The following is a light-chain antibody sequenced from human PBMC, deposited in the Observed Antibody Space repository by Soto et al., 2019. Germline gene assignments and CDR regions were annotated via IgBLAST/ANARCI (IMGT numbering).Light chain of an antibody. CDR3: AAWDDSLTGQV. V-gene: IGLV1-44*01. CDR1: SSNIGSNT. Sequence: QSVLAQPPSASGTPGQGVTISCSGSSSNIGSNTVNWYQQIPGTAPKLLIYSSDQRPSGVPDRFSGSKSGTSASLAISGLQSDDEADYYCAAWDDSLTGQVFGGGTQLTVL. J-gene: IGLJ2*01. CDR2: SSD.